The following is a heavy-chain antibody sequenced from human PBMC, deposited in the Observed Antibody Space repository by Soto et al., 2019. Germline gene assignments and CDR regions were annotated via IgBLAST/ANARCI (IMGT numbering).Heavy chain of an antibody. CDR2: INHSGST. J-gene: IGHJ6*02. CDR1: GGSLSGYY. CDR3: ARLPFRRGGTTGSYYYYGMDV. V-gene: IGHV4-34*01. D-gene: IGHD3-10*01. Sequence: SETLSLTCAVYGGSLSGYYWSWIRQPPGKGLEWIGEINHSGSTNYNPSLKSRVTISGDTSKNQFSLKLSSVTAADTAVYYCARLPFRRGGTTGSYYYYGMDVWGQGTTVTVSS.